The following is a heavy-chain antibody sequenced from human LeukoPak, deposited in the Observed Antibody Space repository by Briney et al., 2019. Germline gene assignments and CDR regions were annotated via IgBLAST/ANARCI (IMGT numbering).Heavy chain of an antibody. J-gene: IGHJ4*02. V-gene: IGHV3-23*01. CDR3: AKGITVAGTFDY. CDR2: ISGSGGST. CDR1: GFTFSSYA. D-gene: IGHD6-19*01. Sequence: GGSLRLSCVASGFTFSSYAMNWVRQAPGKGLEWVSGISGSGGSTNYADSVRGRFTISRDNSKNTLFLQMSSLRAEDTAVYYCAKGITVAGTFDYWGQGTLVTVSS.